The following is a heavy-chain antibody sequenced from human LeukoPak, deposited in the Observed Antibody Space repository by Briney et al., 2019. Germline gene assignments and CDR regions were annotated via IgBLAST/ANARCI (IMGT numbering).Heavy chain of an antibody. CDR3: ARTPYYFWSASYSYYFDY. CDR2: ISYDGSNK. Sequence: GGSLRLSCAASGFTFSSYSMNWVRQAPGKGLEWGAVISYDGSNKYYADSVKGRFTISRDNAKNSLYLQMNSLRAEDTAVFYCARTPYYFWSASYSYYFDYWGQGTLVTVSS. CDR1: GFTFSSYS. V-gene: IGHV3-30*03. D-gene: IGHD3-3*01. J-gene: IGHJ4*02.